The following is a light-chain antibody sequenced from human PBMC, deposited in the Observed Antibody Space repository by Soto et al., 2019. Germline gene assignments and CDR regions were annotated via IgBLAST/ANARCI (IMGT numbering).Light chain of an antibody. CDR1: QSISTW. Sequence: DIQMTQSPSTLSASVGDRVIITCRASQSISTWLAWYQQKPGKAPKLLIYKASTLETGVPSRFSGSGSGTEFTLTISSLQPYDFAIYYCQQYNSYSPVTFGPGTKVDIK. CDR3: QQYNSYSPVT. V-gene: IGKV1-5*03. J-gene: IGKJ3*01. CDR2: KAS.